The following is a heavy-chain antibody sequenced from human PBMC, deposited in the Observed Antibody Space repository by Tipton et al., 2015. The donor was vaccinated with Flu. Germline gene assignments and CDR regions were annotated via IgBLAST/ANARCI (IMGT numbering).Heavy chain of an antibody. D-gene: IGHD3-10*01. CDR1: GGSISSYY. V-gene: IGHV4-59*01. CDR2: IYYSGST. Sequence: LRLSCTVSGGSISSYYWSWIRQPPGKGLEWIGYIYYSGSTNYNPSLESRVTISVDTSKNQFSLKLTSVTAADTALYYCARGVEGYYGPLDYWGQGTLVTVSS. CDR3: ARGVEGYYGPLDY. J-gene: IGHJ4*02.